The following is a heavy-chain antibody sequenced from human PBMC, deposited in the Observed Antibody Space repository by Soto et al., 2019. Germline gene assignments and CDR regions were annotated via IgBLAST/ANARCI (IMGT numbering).Heavy chain of an antibody. CDR3: AKDNSGAGPEARYSSGWYSVDY. D-gene: IGHD6-19*01. Sequence: TGGSLRLSCAASGFTFSSYAMSWVRQAPGKGLEWVSAISGSGGSTYYADSVKGRFTISRDNSKNTLYLQMNSLRAEDTTVYYCAKDNSGAGPEARYSSGWYSVDYWGQGTLVTVSS. V-gene: IGHV3-23*01. CDR1: GFTFSSYA. J-gene: IGHJ4*02. CDR2: ISGSGGST.